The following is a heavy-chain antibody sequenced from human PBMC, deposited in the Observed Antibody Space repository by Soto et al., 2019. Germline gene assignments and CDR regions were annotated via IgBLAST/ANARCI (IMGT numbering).Heavy chain of an antibody. J-gene: IGHJ4*02. CDR3: ARDSPIGSTFSGYDAIDY. V-gene: IGHV1-69*08. CDR2: IIPLLSTS. D-gene: IGHD5-12*01. Sequence: QVQLVQSGAEVKKPGSSVKVSCKASGGPFSNDIITWVRQAPGQGLEWMGRIIPLLSTSTYAQKFQGRLTITADRSTGTAYMELNNLRSEDTAVYYCARDSPIGSTFSGYDAIDYWGRGTRITVSS. CDR1: GGPFSNDI.